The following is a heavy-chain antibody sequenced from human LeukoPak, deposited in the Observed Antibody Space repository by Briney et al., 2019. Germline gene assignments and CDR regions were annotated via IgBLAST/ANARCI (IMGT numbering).Heavy chain of an antibody. CDR3: ARDPYVDTVSHDAFDI. CDR1: GYTFTSYG. D-gene: IGHD5-18*01. Sequence: ASVKVSCKASGYTFTSYGISWVRQAPGQGLEWMGWISAYNGNTNYAQKLQGRVTMTTDTSTSTAYMELRSLRSDDTAVYYCARDPYVDTVSHDAFDIWGQGTMVTVSS. CDR2: ISAYNGNT. J-gene: IGHJ3*02. V-gene: IGHV1-18*01.